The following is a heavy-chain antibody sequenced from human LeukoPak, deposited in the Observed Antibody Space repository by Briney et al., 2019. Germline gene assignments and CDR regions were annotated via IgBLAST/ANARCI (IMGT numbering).Heavy chain of an antibody. Sequence: PGGSLRLSCVASGFTFSSYWMSWVRQAPGKGLEWVANIKLDGSEKYFLDSVKGRFTISRDNAKNSLYLQVNSLRAEDTALYYCARVGSFSSGDYWGQGTLVTVSS. CDR3: ARVGSFSSGDY. J-gene: IGHJ4*02. CDR1: GFTFSSYW. D-gene: IGHD6-19*01. CDR2: IKLDGSEK. V-gene: IGHV3-7*03.